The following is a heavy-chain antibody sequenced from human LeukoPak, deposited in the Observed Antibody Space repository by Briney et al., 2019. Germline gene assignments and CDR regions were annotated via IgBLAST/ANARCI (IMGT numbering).Heavy chain of an antibody. CDR2: INSDGSST. CDR3: ARDFVLAYCGGDCLGY. CDR1: GFTFCSYW. J-gene: IGHJ4*02. V-gene: IGHV3-74*01. D-gene: IGHD2-21*01. Sequence: GGSLRLSCAASGFTFCSYWMHWVRQAPGKGLVWVSRINSDGSSTSYADSVKGRFTISRDNAKNTLYLQMNSLRAEDTAVYYCARDFVLAYCGGDCLGYWGQGTLVTVSS.